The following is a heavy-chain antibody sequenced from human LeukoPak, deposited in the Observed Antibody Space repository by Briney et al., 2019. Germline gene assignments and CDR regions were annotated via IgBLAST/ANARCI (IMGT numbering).Heavy chain of an antibody. Sequence: GSLRLSCAASGFTFSSYAMHWVRQAPGKGLEWVSVIYSGGSTYYADSVKGRFTISRDNSKNTLYLQMNSLRAEDTAVYYCAREFGLGSGWYYFDYWGQGTLVTVSS. CDR2: IYSGGST. D-gene: IGHD6-19*01. J-gene: IGHJ4*02. CDR1: GFTFSSYA. V-gene: IGHV3-53*01. CDR3: AREFGLGSGWYYFDY.